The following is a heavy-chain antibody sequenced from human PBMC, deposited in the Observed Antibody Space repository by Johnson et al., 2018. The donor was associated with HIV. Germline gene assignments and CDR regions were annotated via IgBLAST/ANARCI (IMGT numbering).Heavy chain of an antibody. Sequence: QMLLVESGGGVVQPGGSLRLSCAASGFTFSIYGMHWVRQAPGKGLEWVAFIRYDGSNKYYADSVKGRFTISRDNSKNTLYLQMNSLRAEDTAVYYCAKAGAVAGPGIDAFDIWGQGTMVTVSS. CDR1: GFTFSIYG. CDR2: IRYDGSNK. D-gene: IGHD6-19*01. J-gene: IGHJ3*02. CDR3: AKAGAVAGPGIDAFDI. V-gene: IGHV3-30*02.